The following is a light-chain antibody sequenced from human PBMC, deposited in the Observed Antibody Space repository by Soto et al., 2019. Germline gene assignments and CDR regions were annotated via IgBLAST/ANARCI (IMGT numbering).Light chain of an antibody. CDR3: QQGKSFPLP. J-gene: IGKJ4*01. CDR1: EKINKW. V-gene: IGKV1-5*01. CDR2: DAS. Sequence: QMAKSPSTLSASLGDRVTITCRASEKINKWLAWYQQKPGKAPKLLISDASSLERGVPSRFSGSGSGTDFSLTINGLQPEDFGTYYCQQGKSFPLPFGGGTKVDIK.